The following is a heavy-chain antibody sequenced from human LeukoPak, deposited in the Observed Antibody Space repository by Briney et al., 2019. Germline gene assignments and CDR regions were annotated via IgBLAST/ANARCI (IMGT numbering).Heavy chain of an antibody. V-gene: IGHV4-59*08. D-gene: IGHD3-22*01. J-gene: IGHJ5*01. CDR2: VSNSWST. CDR1: GGSIRNYY. Sequence: PSETLSLTCSVSGGSIRNYYWTWIRQPPGKGLEWIGHVSNSWSTKYNPSLKTRVTMSIDTSKKPFSLKLSSVTAADTAVYYCARNGYYYDSSGYYWFDYWGQGTLVTVSS. CDR3: ARNGYYYDSSGYYWFDY.